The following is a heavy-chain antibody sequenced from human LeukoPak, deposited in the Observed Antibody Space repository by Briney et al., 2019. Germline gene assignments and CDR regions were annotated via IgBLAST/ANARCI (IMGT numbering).Heavy chain of an antibody. J-gene: IGHJ4*02. V-gene: IGHV3-23*01. CDR2: ISGSGGST. D-gene: IGHD3-22*01. CDR3: AKLPEVVITTSPDY. Sequence: GGSLRLSCAASGFTFSSYAMGWVRQAPGKGLEWVSAISGSGGSTYYADSVKGRFTISRDNSKNTLYLQMNSLRAEDTAVYYCAKLPEVVITTSPDYWGQGTLVTVSS. CDR1: GFTFSSYA.